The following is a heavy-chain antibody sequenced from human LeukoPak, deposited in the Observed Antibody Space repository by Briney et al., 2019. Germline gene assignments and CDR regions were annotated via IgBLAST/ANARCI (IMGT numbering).Heavy chain of an antibody. Sequence: GGSLRLSCAASGFTFRRFAMDWVRQAPGKGLQWVAFIRFDGSKDDYADSVKGRFTISKDNAKNTLYLQMNRLRVEDTAVYFCAKVGQDYGDHYFFDSWGQGTLVTVSS. D-gene: IGHD4-17*01. V-gene: IGHV3-30*02. CDR2: IRFDGSKD. CDR3: AKVGQDYGDHYFFDS. J-gene: IGHJ4*02. CDR1: GFTFRRFA.